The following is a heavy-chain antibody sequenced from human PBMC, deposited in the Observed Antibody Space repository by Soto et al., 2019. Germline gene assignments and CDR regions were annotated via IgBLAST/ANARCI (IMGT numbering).Heavy chain of an antibody. D-gene: IGHD5-18*01. J-gene: IGHJ4*02. CDR3: ARDRDTYGLNFFDY. V-gene: IGHV3-74*01. CDR2: INTDGSTT. Sequence: EVQLVESGGGLVQPGGSLRLSCSASGFTFSTYWMHWVRQAPGKGLVWVSRINTDGSTTTYADSVKGRFTISRDNATNTLYLQMNSLRADDTAVYYCARDRDTYGLNFFDYWGQGTLVTVSS. CDR1: GFTFSTYW.